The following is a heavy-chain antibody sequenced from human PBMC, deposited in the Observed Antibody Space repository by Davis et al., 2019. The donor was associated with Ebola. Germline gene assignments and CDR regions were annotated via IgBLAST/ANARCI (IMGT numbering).Heavy chain of an antibody. CDR2: ISWNSGSI. Sequence: PGGSLRLSCAASGFTFDDYAMHWVRQAPGKGLEWVSGISWNSGSIGYADSVKGRFTISRDNAKNSLYLQMNSLRAEDTALYYCAKGGVAAAGTDYYYYGMDVWGQGTTVTVSS. CDR1: GFTFDDYA. V-gene: IGHV3-9*01. CDR3: AKGGVAAAGTDYYYYGMDV. D-gene: IGHD6-13*01. J-gene: IGHJ6*02.